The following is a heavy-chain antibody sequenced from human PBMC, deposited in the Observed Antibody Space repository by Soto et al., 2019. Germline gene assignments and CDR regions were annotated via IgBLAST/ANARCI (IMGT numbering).Heavy chain of an antibody. J-gene: IGHJ4*02. CDR3: TRQQRGSKIDY. D-gene: IGHD6-13*01. Sequence: EVQLLESGGGLVQPGGSLRLSCGASGFTFSSYDMSWVRQAPGKGLEWLSVISGSGSSTYYADSVKGRFTISRDNSKNTLYLQMNSLTAEDTALYYCTRQQRGSKIDYWGQGTLATVSS. V-gene: IGHV3-23*01. CDR1: GFTFSSYD. CDR2: ISGSGSST.